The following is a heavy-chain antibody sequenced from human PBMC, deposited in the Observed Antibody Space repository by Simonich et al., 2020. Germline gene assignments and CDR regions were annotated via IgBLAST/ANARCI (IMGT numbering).Heavy chain of an antibody. Sequence: GGCLVKPGGSLRLSCAASGFTFSSSSMNWVRQAPGKGLEWVSSISSRSSYIYYADSVKGRFTISRDNAKNSLYLQMNSLRAEDTAVYYCARDTSYYGSGSYYFDYWGQGTLVTVSS. D-gene: IGHD3-10*01. CDR1: GFTFSSSS. J-gene: IGHJ4*02. V-gene: IGHV3-21*01. CDR3: ARDTSYYGSGSYYFDY. CDR2: ISSRSSYI.